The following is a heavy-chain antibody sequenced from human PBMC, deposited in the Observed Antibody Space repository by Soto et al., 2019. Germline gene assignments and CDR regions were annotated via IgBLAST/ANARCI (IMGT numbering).Heavy chain of an antibody. V-gene: IGHV3-30-3*01. D-gene: IGHD3-10*01. CDR2: ISYDGSNK. CDR1: GFTFSSYA. Sequence: GGSLRLSCAASGFTFSSYAMHWVRQAPGKGLEWVAVISYDGSNKYYADSVKGRFTISRDNSKNTLYLQMNSLRAEDTAVYYCARDCRGSGSYYTYEFDYWGQGTLVTVSS. CDR3: ARDCRGSGSYYTYEFDY. J-gene: IGHJ4*02.